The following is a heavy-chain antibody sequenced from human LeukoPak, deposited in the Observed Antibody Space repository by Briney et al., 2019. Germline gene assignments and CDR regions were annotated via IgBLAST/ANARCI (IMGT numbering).Heavy chain of an antibody. D-gene: IGHD1-26*01. CDR2: IRYDGSNK. V-gene: IGHV3-30*02. CDR1: GFTSSSYG. Sequence: GGSLRLSCAASGFTSSSYGMNWVRQAPGKGLEWVAFIRYDGSNKYYADSVKGRFTISRDSSKNTLSLEMHSLRAEDTAVYYCAKESQLSYSGTFYIDYWGQGTLVTVSS. J-gene: IGHJ4*02. CDR3: AKESQLSYSGTFYIDY.